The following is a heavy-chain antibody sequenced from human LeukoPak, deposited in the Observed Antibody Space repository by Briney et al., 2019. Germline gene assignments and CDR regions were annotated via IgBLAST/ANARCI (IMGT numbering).Heavy chain of an antibody. Sequence: PSETLSLTCAVYGGSFSGYYWSWIRQPPGKGLEWIGEINHSGSTNYNPSLKSRVTISVDTSKNQFSLKLSSVTAADTAVYYCARGIYIAARLPTYYYYYMDVWGKGTTVTVSS. J-gene: IGHJ6*03. CDR3: ARGIYIAARLPTYYYYYMDV. CDR1: GGSFSGYY. D-gene: IGHD6-6*01. V-gene: IGHV4-34*01. CDR2: INHSGST.